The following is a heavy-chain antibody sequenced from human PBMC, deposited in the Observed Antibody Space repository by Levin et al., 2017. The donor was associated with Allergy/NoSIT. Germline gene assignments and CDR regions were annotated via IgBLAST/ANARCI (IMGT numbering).Heavy chain of an antibody. V-gene: IGHV3-9*01. CDR1: GFTFDDYA. Sequence: GGSLRLSCAASGFTFDDYAMHWVRQAPGKGLEWVSGISWNSGSIGYADSVKGRFTISRDNAKNSLYLQMNSLRAEDTALYYCAKEYYDFWSGQYSEYYYYGMDVWGQGTTVTVSS. CDR2: ISWNSGSI. J-gene: IGHJ6*02. D-gene: IGHD3-3*01. CDR3: AKEYYDFWSGQYSEYYYYGMDV.